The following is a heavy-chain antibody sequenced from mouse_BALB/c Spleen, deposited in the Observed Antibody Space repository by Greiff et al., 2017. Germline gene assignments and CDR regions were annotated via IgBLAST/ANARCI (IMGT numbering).Heavy chain of an antibody. CDR1: GDSITSGY. CDR2: ISYSGST. V-gene: IGHV3-8*02. Sequence: EVKLLESGPSLVKPSQTLSLTCSVTGDSITSGYWNWIRKFPGNKLEYMGYISYSGSTYYNPSLKSRISITRDTSKNQYYLQLNSVTTEDTATYYCARYLTGTGAMDYWGQGTSVTVSS. D-gene: IGHD4-1*01. J-gene: IGHJ4*01. CDR3: ARYLTGTGAMDY.